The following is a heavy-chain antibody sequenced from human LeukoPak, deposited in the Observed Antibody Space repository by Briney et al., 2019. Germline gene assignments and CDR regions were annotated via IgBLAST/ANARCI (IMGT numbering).Heavy chain of an antibody. CDR3: ARWGDGKMFDC. CDR2: IWYDGSNK. J-gene: IGHJ4*02. V-gene: IGHV3-33*01. Sequence: GGSLRLSCAASGFSFNSHGMHWVRQAPGKGLEWLAVIWYDGSNKYYADSVKGRFTISRDNSKNTLSVQMNSLRVEDTALYYCARWGDGKMFDCWGQGVLVTVSS. CDR1: GFSFNSHG. D-gene: IGHD3-16*01.